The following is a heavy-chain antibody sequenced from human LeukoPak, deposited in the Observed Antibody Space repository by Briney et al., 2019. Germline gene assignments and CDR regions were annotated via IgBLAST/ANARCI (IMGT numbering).Heavy chain of an antibody. Sequence: GGSLRLSCAPSGFTFDSYAMHWVRQAPGKGLEWVALISYDGGNIYYADSVKGRFTISRDNAKSSLFLQMNNLRAEDTAVYYCARDPAYGALDYWGQGTLVTVS. CDR2: ISYDGGNI. V-gene: IGHV3-30*04. CDR1: GFTFDSYA. D-gene: IGHD4-17*01. CDR3: ARDPAYGALDY. J-gene: IGHJ4*02.